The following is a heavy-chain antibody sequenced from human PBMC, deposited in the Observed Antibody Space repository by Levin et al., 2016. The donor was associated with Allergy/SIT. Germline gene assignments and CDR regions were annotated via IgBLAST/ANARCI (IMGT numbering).Heavy chain of an antibody. D-gene: IGHD1-26*01. J-gene: IGHJ6*02. Sequence: GESLKISCAASGFTFSSYWMSWVRQAPGKGLEWVANINQDGSEKYYVDSVKGRFTISRDNAKNSLYLQMNSLRAEDTAVYYCARDVDRVVGATGDYYYYGMDVWGQGTTVTVSS. CDR1: GFTFSSYW. CDR2: INQDGSEK. V-gene: IGHV3-7*01. CDR3: ARDVDRVVGATGDYYYYGMDV.